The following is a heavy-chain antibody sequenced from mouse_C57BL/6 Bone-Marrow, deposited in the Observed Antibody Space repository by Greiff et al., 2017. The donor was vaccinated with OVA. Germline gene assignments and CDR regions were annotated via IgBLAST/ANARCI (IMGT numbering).Heavy chain of an antibody. V-gene: IGHV5-6*01. CDR3: ARPRAWFAY. J-gene: IGHJ3*01. CDR2: ISSGGSYT. Sequence: EVKVVESGGDLVKPGGSLKLSCAASGFTFSSYGMSWVRQTPDKRLEWVATISSGGSYTYYPDSVKGRFTISRDNAKNTLYLQMSSLKSEDTAMYYCARPRAWFAYWGQGTLVTVSA. CDR1: GFTFSSYG.